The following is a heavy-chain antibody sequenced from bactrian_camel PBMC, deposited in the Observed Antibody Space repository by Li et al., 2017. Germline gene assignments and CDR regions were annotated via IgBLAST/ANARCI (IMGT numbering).Heavy chain of an antibody. Sequence: VQLVESGGGSVQAGGSLKLSCTVSGYIFTPCGMGWYRQAPGKERELVSTISSDGTTIHADSVKGRFTISQDRAKNTVFLQMDSLKSEDTAMYYCAPGQTAAGSWAGAPSRHDYRHWGQGTQVTVS. CDR1: GYIFTPCG. D-gene: IGHD2*01. CDR3: APGQTAAGSWAGAPSRHDYRH. CDR2: ISSDGTT. V-gene: IGHV3S53*01. J-gene: IGHJ4*01.